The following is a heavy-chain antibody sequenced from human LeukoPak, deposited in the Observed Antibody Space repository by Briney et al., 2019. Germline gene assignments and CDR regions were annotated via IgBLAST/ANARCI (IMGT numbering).Heavy chain of an antibody. CDR3: ATSYDQKVAPFDL. D-gene: IGHD5-12*01. CDR1: GGSIRDYQ. CDR2: INTNGRT. Sequence: SETLSLTCAVSGGSIRDYQWSWIRQPPGKGLEWIGHINTNGRTDYNPSLRSRLTFSVDTSRDQFSLKLSSVTAADTAMYYCATSYDQKVAPFDLWGRGTLVTVSS. J-gene: IGHJ4*02. V-gene: IGHV4-4*09.